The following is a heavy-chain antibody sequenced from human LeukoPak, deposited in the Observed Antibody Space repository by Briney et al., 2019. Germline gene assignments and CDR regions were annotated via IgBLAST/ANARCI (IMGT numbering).Heavy chain of an antibody. CDR3: ARGVVPAAPRGDYYYGMDV. Sequence: PGGSLRLSCAASGFTFSSYWMSWVRQAPGKGLEWVANIKQDGSEKYYVDSVKGRFTISRDNAKNSLYLQMNSLRAEDTAVYYCARGVVPAAPRGDYYYGMDVWGQGTTVTVSS. V-gene: IGHV3-7*01. J-gene: IGHJ6*02. CDR1: GFTFSSYW. D-gene: IGHD2-2*01. CDR2: IKQDGSEK.